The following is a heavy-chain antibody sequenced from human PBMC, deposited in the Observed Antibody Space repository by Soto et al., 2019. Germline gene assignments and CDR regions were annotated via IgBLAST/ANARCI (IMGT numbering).Heavy chain of an antibody. D-gene: IGHD3-16*01. J-gene: IGHJ6*02. V-gene: IGHV1-3*04. Sequence: QVQLVQSGAEEKKPGASVQVSCKASGYIFTSYAIHWVRQAPGQRLEWMGWINTGNGNAKYSQKFQGRVTITRDTSANTDYMQLSSLRSEDTAVYYCARGERGLGDVWGQGTTVTVSS. CDR3: ARGERGLGDV. CDR1: GYIFTSYA. CDR2: INTGNGNA.